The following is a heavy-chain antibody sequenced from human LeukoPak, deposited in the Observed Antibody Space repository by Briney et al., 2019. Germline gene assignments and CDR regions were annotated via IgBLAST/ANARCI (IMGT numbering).Heavy chain of an antibody. CDR1: GGTFSSYA. Sequence: GASVKVSCKASGGTFSSYAISWVRQAPGQGLEWMGRIIPILGIANYAQKFQGRVTITADKSTSTAYMELSSLRSEDTAVYYCARALSITRGGFDPWGQGTLVTVSS. CDR2: IIPILGIA. V-gene: IGHV1-69*04. D-gene: IGHD3-10*01. CDR3: ARALSITRGGFDP. J-gene: IGHJ5*02.